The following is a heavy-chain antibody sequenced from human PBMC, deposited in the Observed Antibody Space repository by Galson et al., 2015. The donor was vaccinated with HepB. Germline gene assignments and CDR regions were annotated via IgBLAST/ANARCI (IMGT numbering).Heavy chain of an antibody. J-gene: IGHJ4*02. CDR3: ARQGKIHFYDSSGYEREAAIGPDS. D-gene: IGHD3-22*01. CDR1: DGSISKYY. CDR2: IYYSGST. Sequence: ETLSLTCSVSDGSISKYYWTWIRQIPGKGLEWIGYIYYSGSTSYNPSLKSRVSISVDTSKNQFSLEVKSVTAADTGIYYCARQGKIHFYDSSGYEREAAIGPDSWGQGTLVSVSP. V-gene: IGHV4-59*08.